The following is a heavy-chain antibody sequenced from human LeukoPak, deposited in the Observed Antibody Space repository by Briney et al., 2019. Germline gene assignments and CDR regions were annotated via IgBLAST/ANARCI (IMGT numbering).Heavy chain of an antibody. CDR2: IKQDGSEK. V-gene: IGHV3-7*01. CDR1: GFTFSDYY. D-gene: IGHD3-16*02. J-gene: IGHJ5*02. Sequence: PGGSLRLSCAASGFTFSDYYMSWIRQAPGKGLEWVANIKQDGSEKYYVDSVKGRFTISRDNAKNSLYLQMNSLRAEDTAVYYCARGPHYDYVWGSYRYKGNWFDPWGQGTLVTVSS. CDR3: ARGPHYDYVWGSYRYKGNWFDP.